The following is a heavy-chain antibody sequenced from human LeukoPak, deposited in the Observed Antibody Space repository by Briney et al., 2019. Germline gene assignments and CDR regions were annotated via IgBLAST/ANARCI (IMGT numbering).Heavy chain of an antibody. D-gene: IGHD3-10*01. J-gene: IGHJ4*02. CDR2: INPNSGGT. V-gene: IGHV1-2*06. Sequence: APVKVSCNASGYTFTVYYMNWVRQAPGQGLEWMGRINPNSGGTDYAQKFQGRVTMTRDTSISTAHMELSRLRSDDTAVYYCALITMVRGPPEIDYWGQGTLVTPSS. CDR1: GYTFTVYY. CDR3: ALITMVRGPPEIDY.